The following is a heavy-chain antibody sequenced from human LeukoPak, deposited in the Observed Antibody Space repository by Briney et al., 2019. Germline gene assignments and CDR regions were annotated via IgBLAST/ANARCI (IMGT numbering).Heavy chain of an antibody. D-gene: IGHD3-3*01. Sequence: ASVKVSCKASGNTFTAYYIHWVRQAPGQGLEWMGRINPNSGGTNYAQKFQGRVTMTRDASISTAYMELSRLRSDDTAVYYCAREGFWSGYYTHNWFDPWGQGTLVTVSS. CDR1: GNTFTAYY. CDR2: INPNSGGT. J-gene: IGHJ5*02. CDR3: AREGFWSGYYTHNWFDP. V-gene: IGHV1-2*06.